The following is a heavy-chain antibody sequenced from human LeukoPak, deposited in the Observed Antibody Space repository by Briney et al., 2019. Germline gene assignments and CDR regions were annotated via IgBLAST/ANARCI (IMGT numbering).Heavy chain of an antibody. D-gene: IGHD2-2*01. CDR2: INHSGST. CDR3: ATESCSSTSCDFDY. J-gene: IGHJ4*02. CDR1: GGSFSGYY. V-gene: IGHV4-34*01. Sequence: SETLSLTCAVYGGSFSGYYWSWIRQPPGKGLEWIGEINHSGSTNYNPSLKSRVTISVDTSKNQFSLKLSSVTAADTAVYYCATESCSSTSCDFDYWGQGTLVTVPS.